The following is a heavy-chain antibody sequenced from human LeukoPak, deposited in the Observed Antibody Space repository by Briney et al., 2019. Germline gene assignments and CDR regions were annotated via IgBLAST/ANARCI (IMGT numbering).Heavy chain of an antibody. CDR2: IYYSGST. CDR1: GGSISSYY. V-gene: IGHV4-59*05. CDR3: ARGSSGSYWEVYFDY. J-gene: IGHJ4*02. D-gene: IGHD1-26*01. Sequence: PSETLSLTCTVSGGSISSYYWSWIRQPPGKGLEWIGSIYYSGSTYYNPSLKSRVTISVDTSKNQFSLKLSSVTAADTAVYYCARGSSGSYWEVYFDYWGQGTLVTVSS.